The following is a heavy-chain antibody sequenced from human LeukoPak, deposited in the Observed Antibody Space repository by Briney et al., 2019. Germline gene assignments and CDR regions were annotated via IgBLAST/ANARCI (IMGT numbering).Heavy chain of an antibody. D-gene: IGHD6-13*01. CDR3: ARGRKYSSSWLDAFDI. J-gene: IGHJ3*02. CDR2: INPNSGGT. V-gene: IGHV1-2*02. CDR1: GYTFTGYY. Sequence: ASVKVSCKASGYTFTGYYMHWVRQAPGQGLEWMGWINPNSGGTNYAQKLQGRVTMTTDTSTSTAYMELRSLRSDDTAVYYCARGRKYSSSWLDAFDIWGQGTMVTVSS.